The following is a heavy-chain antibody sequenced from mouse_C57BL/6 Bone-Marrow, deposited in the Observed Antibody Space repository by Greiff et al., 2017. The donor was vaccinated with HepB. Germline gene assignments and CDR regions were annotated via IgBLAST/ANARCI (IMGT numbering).Heavy chain of an antibody. V-gene: IGHV5-4*01. D-gene: IGHD1-1*01. CDR1: GFTFSSYA. J-gene: IGHJ4*01. Sequence: EVQRVESGGGLVKPGGSLQLSCAASGFTFSSYAMSWVRQTPEKRLEWVATISDGGSYTYYPDNVKGRFTISRDNAKNNLYLQMSHLKSEDTAMYYCARDRRDYYGSSPYAMDYWGQGTSVTVSS. CDR2: ISDGGSYT. CDR3: ARDRRDYYGSSPYAMDY.